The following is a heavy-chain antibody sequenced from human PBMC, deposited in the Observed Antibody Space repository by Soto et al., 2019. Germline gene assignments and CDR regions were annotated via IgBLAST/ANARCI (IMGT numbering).Heavy chain of an antibody. CDR2: INAGNGNT. V-gene: IGHV1-3*01. D-gene: IGHD3-22*01. CDR3: ARDSGYYYDSSGYYHGY. CDR1: GYTFTSYA. J-gene: IGHJ4*02. Sequence: ASVKVSCKASGYTFTSYAMHWVRQAPGQRLEWMGWINAGNGNTKYSQKFQGRVTMTRDTSTSTVYMEMSSLRSEDTAVYYCARDSGYYYDSSGYYHGYWGQGTQVTVSS.